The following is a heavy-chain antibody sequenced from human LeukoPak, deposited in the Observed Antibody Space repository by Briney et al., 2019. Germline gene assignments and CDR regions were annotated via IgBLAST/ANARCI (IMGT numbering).Heavy chain of an antibody. Sequence: GGSLRLSCAASGFSFGTYWMSWVRQAPGQGLEWVANTNQDESEKYYVDSVKGRFTISRDNAKNTLYLQMNSLRAEDTAVYYCAGDQYQLRKYYYGMDVWGQGTTVAVSS. CDR2: TNQDESEK. CDR1: GFSFGTYW. CDR3: AGDQYQLRKYYYGMDV. V-gene: IGHV3-7*04. D-gene: IGHD2-2*01. J-gene: IGHJ6*02.